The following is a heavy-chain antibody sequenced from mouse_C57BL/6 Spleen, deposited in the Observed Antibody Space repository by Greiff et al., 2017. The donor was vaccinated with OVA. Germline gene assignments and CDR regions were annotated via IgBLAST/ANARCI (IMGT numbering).Heavy chain of an antibody. CDR3: ARRGGWDYFDY. CDR2: ISDGGSYT. V-gene: IGHV5-4*01. CDR1: GFTFSSYA. Sequence: EVQVVESGGGLVKPGGSLKLSCAASGFTFSSYAMSWVRQTPEKRLEWVATISDGGSYTYYPDNVKGRFTISRDNAKSNLYLQMSHLKSEDTAMYYCARRGGWDYFDYWGQGTTLTVSS. J-gene: IGHJ2*01. D-gene: IGHD3-3*01.